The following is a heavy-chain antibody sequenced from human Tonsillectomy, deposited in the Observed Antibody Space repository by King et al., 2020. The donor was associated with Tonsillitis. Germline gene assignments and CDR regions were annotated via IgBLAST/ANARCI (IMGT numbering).Heavy chain of an antibody. CDR1: GYTFTSYG. CDR3: ARITPFGMGILYYFDY. CDR2: ISTYNGNI. J-gene: IGHJ4*02. Sequence: VQLVESGAEVKKPGASVKVSCKASGYTFTSYGISWVRQAPGQGLEWMGWISTYNGNIKYAQKLQGRVTMTTDTSTSTAYMELRSLRSDDTAVYYCARITPFGMGILYYFDYWGQGTLVTVSS. D-gene: IGHD3-16*01. V-gene: IGHV1-18*04.